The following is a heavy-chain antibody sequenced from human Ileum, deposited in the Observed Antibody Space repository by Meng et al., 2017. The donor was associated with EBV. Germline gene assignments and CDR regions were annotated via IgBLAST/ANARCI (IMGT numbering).Heavy chain of an antibody. Sequence: QVPLVQSGAEVKKPGAPVKVSCKASGYTLTSYAMHWVRQAPGQRLEWMGWINAGNGNTKYSQRFQGRVTITRDTSASTAYMELSSLRSEDTTVYYCASRPGIAVAGFDYWGQGTLVTVAS. CDR3: ASRPGIAVAGFDY. J-gene: IGHJ4*02. V-gene: IGHV1-3*01. D-gene: IGHD6-19*01. CDR1: GYTLTSYA. CDR2: INAGNGNT.